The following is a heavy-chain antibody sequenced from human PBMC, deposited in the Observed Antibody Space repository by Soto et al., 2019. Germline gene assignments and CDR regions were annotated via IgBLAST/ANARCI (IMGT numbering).Heavy chain of an antibody. D-gene: IGHD2-15*01. V-gene: IGHV3-11*06. Sequence: QVQLVESGGGLVPPGGSLRLSCAGSGFTFGDSYMSWIRQAPVKGLEWLSYISPGSRYPAYADSVKGRFTISRDNAKRSLYLPMMSLTAEDTAIYYCVRGGGGGLFDPWGQGTMVTVSS. CDR1: GFTFGDSY. CDR3: VRGGGGGLFDP. J-gene: IGHJ5*02. CDR2: ISPGSRYP.